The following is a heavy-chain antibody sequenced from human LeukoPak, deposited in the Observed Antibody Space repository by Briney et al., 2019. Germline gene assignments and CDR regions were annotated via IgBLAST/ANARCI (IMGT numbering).Heavy chain of an antibody. CDR3: ASRNDILTGYVFDF. Sequence: SETLSLTCTVSGGSVSSSIYYWGWIRQPPGKGLEWIGSIYYSGSTSYNPSLKSRVTISVDTSKNQFSLRLTSVTAADTAVYYCASRNDILTGYVFDFWGQGTLVTVSS. D-gene: IGHD3-9*01. CDR1: GGSVSSSIYY. CDR2: IYYSGST. V-gene: IGHV4-39*01. J-gene: IGHJ4*02.